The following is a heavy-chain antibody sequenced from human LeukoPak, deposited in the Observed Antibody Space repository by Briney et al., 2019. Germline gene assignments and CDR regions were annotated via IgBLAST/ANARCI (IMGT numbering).Heavy chain of an antibody. CDR2: IYYSGSA. CDR1: GGSISSGDYY. J-gene: IGHJ4*02. Sequence: SETLSLTCTVSGGSISSGDYYWSWIRQPPGKGLEWIVYIYYSGSAYYNPALMSGVTISVDTSKNQFSLELSSVTAADTAVYYCARTSTYYDFWSGYRDFDYWGQGTLVTVSS. V-gene: IGHV4-30-4*08. D-gene: IGHD3-3*01. CDR3: ARTSTYYDFWSGYRDFDY.